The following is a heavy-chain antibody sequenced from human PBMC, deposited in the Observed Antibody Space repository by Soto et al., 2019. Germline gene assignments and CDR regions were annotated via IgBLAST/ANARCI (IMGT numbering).Heavy chain of an antibody. V-gene: IGHV2-70*01. CDR2: IDWDDDK. CDR1: GFSLSTSGMC. D-gene: IGHD3-22*01. CDR3: ARIRIQGDYYDSSGYYDY. Sequence: SGPTLVNPTQTLTLTCTFSGFSLSTSGMCVSWIRQPPGNXLEWLALIDWDDDKYYSTSLKTXITISKDTSKNQVVLTMTNMDPVDTATYYCARIRIQGDYYDSSGYYDYWGQGTLVTVSS. J-gene: IGHJ4*02.